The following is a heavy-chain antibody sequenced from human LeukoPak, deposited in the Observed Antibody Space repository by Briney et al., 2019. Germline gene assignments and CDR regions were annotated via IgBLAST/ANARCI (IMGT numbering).Heavy chain of an antibody. D-gene: IGHD2-2*01. CDR1: GDTFSSFA. CDR3: ARVVVPAAIDS. CDR2: IIPIFGTA. J-gene: IGHJ4*02. Sequence: SVKVSCKASGDTFSSFAVSWVRQAPGQGLEWMGRIIPIFGTANYAQKLQGRVTMTTDTSTSTAYMELRSLRSDDTAVYYCARVVVPAAIDSWGQGTLVTVSS. V-gene: IGHV1-69*05.